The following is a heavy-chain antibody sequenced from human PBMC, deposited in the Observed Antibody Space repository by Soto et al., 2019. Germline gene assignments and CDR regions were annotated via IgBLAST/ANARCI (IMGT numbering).Heavy chain of an antibody. D-gene: IGHD6-13*01. CDR2: IYSGGST. Sequence: GGSLRLSCAASGFTVSSNYMSWVRQAPGKGLEWVSVIYSGGSTYYADSVKGRFTIARDNSKNTLYLQMNSLRAEDTAVYYCARVLGGSTSWYGSFWYFDPWGRGTLVTVLS. J-gene: IGHJ2*01. CDR3: ARVLGGSTSWYGSFWYFDP. CDR1: GFTVSSNY. V-gene: IGHV3-66*01.